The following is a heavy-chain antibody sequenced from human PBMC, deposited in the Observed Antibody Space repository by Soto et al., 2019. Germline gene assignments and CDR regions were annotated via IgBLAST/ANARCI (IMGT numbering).Heavy chain of an antibody. V-gene: IGHV4-34*01. J-gene: IGHJ4*02. CDR3: ARSGIQLWQDS. CDR1: GGSFSGHY. D-gene: IGHD5-18*01. Sequence: SETLSLTCAVYGGSFSGHYWSWFRQPPGKELEWIGETTHTGASNHNPSLKSRVTISVDTSKMQFSLKLRSVTAADTAVYYCARSGIQLWQDSWGQGTLVTSPQ. CDR2: TTHTGAS.